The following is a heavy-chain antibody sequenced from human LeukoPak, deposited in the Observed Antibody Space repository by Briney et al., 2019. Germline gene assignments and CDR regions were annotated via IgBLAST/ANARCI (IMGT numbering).Heavy chain of an antibody. CDR2: ISCSGGST. CDR1: GFTFSSYS. V-gene: IGHV3-23*01. D-gene: IGHD5-12*01. CDR3: AKDRGYDDSSLYFFDY. Sequence: PGGSLTLSCAASGFTFSSYSMSWVRQAPGKGLEWVSAISCSGGSTYYADSVKGRFTISRDNSKHTLYMQMNSLRAEATAVYYCAKDRGYDDSSLYFFDYWGQGTLVTVSA. J-gene: IGHJ4*02.